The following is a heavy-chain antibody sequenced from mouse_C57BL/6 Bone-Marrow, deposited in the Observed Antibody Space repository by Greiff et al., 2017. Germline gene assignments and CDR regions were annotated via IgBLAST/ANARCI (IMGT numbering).Heavy chain of an antibody. V-gene: IGHV5-16*01. Sequence: EVKVVESEGGLVQPGSSMKLSCTASGFTFSDYYMAWVRQVPEKGLEWVANINYDGSSTYYLDSLKSRFIISRDNAKNILYLQMSSLKSEDTATYYCARVPFYWYFDVWGTGTTVTVSS. CDR3: ARVPFYWYFDV. J-gene: IGHJ1*03. CDR2: INYDGSST. CDR1: GFTFSDYY.